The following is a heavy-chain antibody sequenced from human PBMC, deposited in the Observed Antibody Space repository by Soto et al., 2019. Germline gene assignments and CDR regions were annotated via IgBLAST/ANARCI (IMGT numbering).Heavy chain of an antibody. V-gene: IGHV1-2*02. D-gene: IGHD4-4*01. J-gene: IGHJ6*02. CDR1: GYPFTGHY. CDR3: ARDFRTYSHGVDA. CDR2: INPSSGGT. Sequence: GASVKVSCKASGYPFTGHYIYWVRQAPGQGLEWMGWINPSSGGTEFAEKFQGRVTVTRDTSIRTVFLELNSLTSDDTGVYFCARDFRTYSHGVDAWGQGTAVTVSS.